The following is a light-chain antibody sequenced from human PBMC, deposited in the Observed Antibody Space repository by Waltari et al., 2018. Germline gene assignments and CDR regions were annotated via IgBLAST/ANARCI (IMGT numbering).Light chain of an antibody. CDR3: QSYDISLSGWV. Sequence: SVLTQPPAVSGAPGQRVSIFCAGSSSTIGAAYQLNWYQQLPVTAPKLLIYGSINRPSGVPDRFSGSRSDTSASLAITGLQAEDEADYYCQSYDISLSGWVFGGGTKLTVL. CDR2: GSI. J-gene: IGLJ3*02. V-gene: IGLV1-40*01. CDR1: SSTIGAAYQ.